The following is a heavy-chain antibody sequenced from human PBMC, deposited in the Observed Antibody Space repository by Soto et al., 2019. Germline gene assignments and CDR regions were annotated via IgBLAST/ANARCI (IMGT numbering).Heavy chain of an antibody. D-gene: IGHD5-18*01. V-gene: IGHV3-53*01. CDR1: GFAVGGFY. J-gene: IGHJ4*02. Sequence: GGSLRLSCAASGFAVGGFYMNWVRQAPGKGLEWVSVMFTTGTTYYADSVKGRFTISRDDSKNTLYLQMNSLRAEDTAVYYCARERYSYGFDYWGQGTVVTVSS. CDR3: ARERYSYGFDY. CDR2: MFTTGTT.